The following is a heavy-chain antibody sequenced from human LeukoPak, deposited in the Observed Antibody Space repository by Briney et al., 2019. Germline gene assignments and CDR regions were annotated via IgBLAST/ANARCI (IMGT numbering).Heavy chain of an antibody. J-gene: IGHJ3*02. V-gene: IGHV4-59*01. CDR3: ARQYYYDSSGYWDFGSYGPHAFDI. CDR2: IYYSGST. D-gene: IGHD3-22*01. CDR1: GGSISSYY. Sequence: PSETLSLTCTVSGGSISSYYWSWIRQPPGKGLEWIGYIYYSGSTNYNPSLKSRVTISVDTSKNQFSLKLSSVTAADTAVYYCARQYYYDSSGYWDFGSYGPHAFDIWGQGTMVTVSS.